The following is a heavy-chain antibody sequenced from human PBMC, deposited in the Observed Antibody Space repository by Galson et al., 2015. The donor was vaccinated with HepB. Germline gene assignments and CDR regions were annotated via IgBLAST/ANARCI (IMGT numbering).Heavy chain of an antibody. D-gene: IGHD5-12*01. CDR1: GFTFSSYG. CDR2: ISYDGSNK. J-gene: IGHJ3*02. Sequence: SLRLSCAASGFTFSSYGMHWVRQAPGKGLEWVAVISYDGSNKYYADSVKGRFTISRDNSKNTLYLQMNSLRAEDTAVYYCAKVYSGYDNEWGNDAFDIWGQGTMVTVSS. CDR3: AKVYSGYDNEWGNDAFDI. V-gene: IGHV3-30*18.